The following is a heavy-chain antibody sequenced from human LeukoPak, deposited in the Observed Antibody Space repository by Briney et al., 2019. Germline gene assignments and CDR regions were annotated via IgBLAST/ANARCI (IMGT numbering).Heavy chain of an antibody. CDR2: INHSGST. Sequence: SETLSLTCAVYGGSFSGYYWSWVRQPPGKGLEWIGEINHSGSTTYSPSLKSRVTISVDTSKNQFSLKLSSVTAADTAVYYCAGLPGFGGFDYWGQGTLVTVSS. D-gene: IGHD3-10*01. CDR3: AGLPGFGGFDY. J-gene: IGHJ4*02. CDR1: GGSFSGYY. V-gene: IGHV4-34*01.